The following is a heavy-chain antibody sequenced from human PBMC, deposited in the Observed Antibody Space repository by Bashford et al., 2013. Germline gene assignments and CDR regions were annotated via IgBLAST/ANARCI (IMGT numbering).Heavy chain of an antibody. CDR2: IIPIFGTA. CDR1: GGTFSSYA. J-gene: IGHJ5*02. CDR3: ARRQLGYCTGGVCYGVSYWFDP. V-gene: IGHV1-69*13. Sequence: SVKVSCKASGGTFSSYAISWVRQAPGQGLEWMGGIIPIFGTANYAQKFQGRVTITADESTSTAYMELSSLRSEDTAVYYCARRQLGYCTGGVCYGVSYWFDPWGQGTLVTVSS. D-gene: IGHD2-8*02.